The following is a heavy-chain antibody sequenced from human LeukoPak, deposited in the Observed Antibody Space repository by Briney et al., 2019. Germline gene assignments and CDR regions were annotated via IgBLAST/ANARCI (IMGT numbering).Heavy chain of an antibody. CDR2: ISHDGSVE. CDR1: GFTFSSYG. D-gene: IGHD6-19*01. V-gene: IGHV3-30*18. Sequence: GGSLRLSCAASGFTFSSYGMHWVRQDPGKGLEWVAMISHDGSVEYYLDSVKGRLTISRDDSKNTLYLQMNSLTTEDTATYYCAKDWGASGWYNWFDPWGQGTQVTVSS. CDR3: AKDWGASGWYNWFDP. J-gene: IGHJ5*02.